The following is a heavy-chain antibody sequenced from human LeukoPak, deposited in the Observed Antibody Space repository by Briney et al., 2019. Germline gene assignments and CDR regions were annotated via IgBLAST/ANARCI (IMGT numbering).Heavy chain of an antibody. V-gene: IGHV4-4*07. CDR3: ARDRGYSYGHNYNWFDP. CDR1: GGSISSYY. Sequence: SETLSLTCTVSGGSISSYYWSWIRQPAGKGLEWIGRIYTSGSTNYNPSLKSRVTMSVDTSKNQFSPKLSSVTAADTAVYYCARDRGYSYGHNYNWFDPWGQGTLVTVSS. CDR2: IYTSGST. D-gene: IGHD5-18*01. J-gene: IGHJ5*02.